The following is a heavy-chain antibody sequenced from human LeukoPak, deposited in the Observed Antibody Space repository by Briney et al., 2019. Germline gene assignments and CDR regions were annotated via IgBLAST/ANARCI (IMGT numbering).Heavy chain of an antibody. J-gene: IGHJ4*02. CDR2: FDPEDGET. D-gene: IGHD3-10*01. Sequence: ASVKVSCKVSGYTLTELSMHWVRQAPGKGLEWMGGFDPEDGETIYARKFQGRVTMTEDTSTDTAYMELSSLRSEDTAVYYCATAQRGSGSREYYFDYWGQGTLVTVSS. CDR3: ATAQRGSGSREYYFDY. V-gene: IGHV1-24*01. CDR1: GYTLTELS.